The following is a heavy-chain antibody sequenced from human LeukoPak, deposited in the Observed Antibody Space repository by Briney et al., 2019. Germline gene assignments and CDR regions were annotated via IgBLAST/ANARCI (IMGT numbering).Heavy chain of an antibody. CDR1: GGTFSSYA. D-gene: IGHD3-10*01. Sequence: GASVKVSCKASGGTFSSYAISWVRQAPGQGLEWMGGIIPIFGTANYAQKFQGRVTITADESTSTAYMELSSLRSEDTAVYYCACYYGSGSYLLNYYYYYMDVWGKGTTVTVSS. CDR3: ACYYGSGSYLLNYYYYYMDV. V-gene: IGHV1-69*13. CDR2: IIPIFGTA. J-gene: IGHJ6*03.